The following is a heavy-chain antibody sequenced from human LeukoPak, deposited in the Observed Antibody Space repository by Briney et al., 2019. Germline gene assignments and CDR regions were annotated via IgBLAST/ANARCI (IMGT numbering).Heavy chain of an antibody. CDR3: AKGDGYKRRNDAFDI. Sequence: GGSLRLSCAASGFTFDDYAMHWVRQAPGKGLEWVSGISWNSGSIGYADSVKGRFNISRDNAKNSLYLQMNSLRAEDTALYYCAKGDGYKRRNDAFDIWGQGTMVTVSS. CDR1: GFTFDDYA. CDR2: ISWNSGSI. V-gene: IGHV3-9*01. J-gene: IGHJ3*02. D-gene: IGHD5-24*01.